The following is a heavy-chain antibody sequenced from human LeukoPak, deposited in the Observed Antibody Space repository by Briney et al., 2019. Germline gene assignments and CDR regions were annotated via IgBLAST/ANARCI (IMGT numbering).Heavy chain of an antibody. CDR3: ASAGRYCSGGSCYSKGFDY. J-gene: IGHJ4*02. CDR2: ISSSSRYI. CDR1: GFTFSSFT. D-gene: IGHD2-15*01. V-gene: IGHV3-21*01. Sequence: GGPLRLSCAASGFTFSSFTMNWVRQAPGKGLEWVSSISSSSRYIYYADSVKGRFTISRDNAKNSLYLQMNSLRAEDTAVYYCASAGRYCSGGSCYSKGFDYWGQGTLVTVSS.